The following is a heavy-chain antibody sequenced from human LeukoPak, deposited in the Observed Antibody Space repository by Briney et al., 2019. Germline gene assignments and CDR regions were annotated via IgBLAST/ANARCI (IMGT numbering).Heavy chain of an antibody. CDR3: ARDSRYGDSFDY. CDR2: IYYSGST. D-gene: IGHD4-17*01. Sequence: SETLSLTCTVSGGSISSYYWSWIRQPPGKGLEWIGYIYYSGSTNYNPSLKSRVTISVDTSKNQFSLKLSSVTAADTAVYYCARDSRYGDSFDYWGQGTLVTVSS. J-gene: IGHJ4*02. V-gene: IGHV4-59*01. CDR1: GGSISSYY.